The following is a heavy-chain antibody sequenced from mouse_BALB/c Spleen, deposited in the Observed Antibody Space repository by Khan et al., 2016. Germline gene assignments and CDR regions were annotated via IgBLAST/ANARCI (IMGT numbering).Heavy chain of an antibody. Sequence: QIQLVQSGPELKKPGETVKISCKASGYTFTNYGMNWVKQAPGKGLKWMGWINTNTGEPTYAEEFKGRFAFSLETSASTAYLQINNRKNEDTATYFCAEDYYGSNWFAYWGQGTLVTVS. CDR1: GYTFTNYG. V-gene: IGHV9-3*02. CDR2: INTNTGEP. D-gene: IGHD1-1*01. CDR3: AEDYYGSNWFAY. J-gene: IGHJ3*01.